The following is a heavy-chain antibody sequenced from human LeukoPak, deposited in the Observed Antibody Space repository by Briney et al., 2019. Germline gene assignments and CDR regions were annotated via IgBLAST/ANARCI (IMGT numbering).Heavy chain of an antibody. V-gene: IGHV3-23*01. CDR3: ARGVMAARLYYFDY. Sequence: GGSLRLSCAASGFSFGSHPMNCVRQAPGNRLASASGITGSGDYTYYIDSVQGRFTISRDNSKNTLFLQMNSLRAEDTAVYYCARGVMAARLYYFDYWGRGILVTVSS. J-gene: IGHJ4*02. D-gene: IGHD2-21*01. CDR1: GFSFGSHP. CDR2: ITGSGDYT.